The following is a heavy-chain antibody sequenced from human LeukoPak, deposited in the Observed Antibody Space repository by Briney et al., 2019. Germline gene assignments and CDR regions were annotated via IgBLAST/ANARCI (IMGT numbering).Heavy chain of an antibody. CDR3: ARALMPSGYYDSSGYYTGWFDP. CDR1: GGSISSGGYY. CDR2: IYYSGST. D-gene: IGHD3-22*01. J-gene: IGHJ5*02. Sequence: SQTLSLTCTVSGGSISSGGYYWSWIRQHPGKGLEWIGYIYYSGSTYYNPSLKSRVTISVDTSKNQFSLKLSSVTAADTAVYYCARALMPSGYYDSSGYYTGWFDPWGQGTLATVSS. V-gene: IGHV4-31*03.